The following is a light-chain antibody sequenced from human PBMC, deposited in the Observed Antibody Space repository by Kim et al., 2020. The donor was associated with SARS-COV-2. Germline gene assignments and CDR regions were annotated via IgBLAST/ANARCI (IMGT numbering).Light chain of an antibody. CDR1: AGCIADTY. J-gene: IGLJ2*01. CDR3: QSYNSSNVV. Sequence: KTVTISCPRSAGCIADTYLQWYQQRPCCAPTPVIYEDYQRPSVVSDRFSGSIDNSSNSASLTISGLKTEDEADYYCQSYNSSNVVFGGGTQLTVL. V-gene: IGLV6-57*03. CDR2: EDY.